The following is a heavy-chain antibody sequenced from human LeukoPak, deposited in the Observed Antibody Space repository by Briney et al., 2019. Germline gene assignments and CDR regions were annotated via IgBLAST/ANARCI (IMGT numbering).Heavy chain of an antibody. Sequence: ASVKVSCKASGYTFTGYYMHWVRQAPGQGLEWMGWINPNSGGTNYAQKFQGRVTMTRDTSISTAYMELSRLRSDDAAVYYCARLVIFWSGYYPPNYYYMDVWGKGTTVTVSS. CDR1: GYTFTGYY. CDR2: INPNSGGT. V-gene: IGHV1-2*02. D-gene: IGHD3-3*01. CDR3: ARLVIFWSGYYPPNYYYMDV. J-gene: IGHJ6*03.